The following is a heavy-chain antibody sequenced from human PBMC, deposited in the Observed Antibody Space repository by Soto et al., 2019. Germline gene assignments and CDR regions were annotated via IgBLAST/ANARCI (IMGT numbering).Heavy chain of an antibody. V-gene: IGHV4-59*01. CDR3: ERGLGSSGYFQFDY. CDR2: IYYSGST. J-gene: IGHJ4*02. Sequence: SETLSLTCTVSGGSISSYYWSWLRQPPGKGLEWIGYIYYSGSTNYNPSLKSRVTISVDTSKNQFSLKLSSVTAADTAVYYCERGLGSSGYFQFDYWGQGTLVTVSS. D-gene: IGHD3-22*01. CDR1: GGSISSYY.